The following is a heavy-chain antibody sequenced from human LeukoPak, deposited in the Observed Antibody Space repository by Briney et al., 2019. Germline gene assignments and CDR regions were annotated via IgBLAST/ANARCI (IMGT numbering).Heavy chain of an antibody. CDR2: IRYDGSNK. D-gene: IGHD5-24*01. CDR1: GFTFSSYG. V-gene: IGHV3-30*02. J-gene: IGHJ4*02. CDR3: AREGGGYNNRGFDY. Sequence: GGSLRLSCAASGFTFSSYGMHRVRQAPGKGLEWVAFIRYDGSNKYYADSVKGRFTISRDNAKNSLYLQMNSLRAEDTAVYYCAREGGGYNNRGFDYWGQGTLVTVSS.